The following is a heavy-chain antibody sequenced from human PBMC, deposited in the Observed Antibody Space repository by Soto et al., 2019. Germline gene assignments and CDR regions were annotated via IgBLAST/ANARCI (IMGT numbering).Heavy chain of an antibody. J-gene: IGHJ6*03. CDR2: ISYDGSNK. CDR1: GFTFSSYG. CDR3: AKEGYCSGGGCYSRYYYYMDV. Sequence: QVQLVESGGGVVQPGRSLRLSCAASGFTFSSYGMHWVRQAPGKGLEWVAVISYDGSNKYYADSVKGRFTISRDNSKNTLYLQMNSLRAEDTAVYYCAKEGYCSGGGCYSRYYYYMDVWGKGTTVTVSS. D-gene: IGHD2-15*01. V-gene: IGHV3-30*18.